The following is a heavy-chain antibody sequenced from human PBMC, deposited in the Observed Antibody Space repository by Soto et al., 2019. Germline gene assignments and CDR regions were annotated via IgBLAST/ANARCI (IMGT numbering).Heavy chain of an antibody. J-gene: IGHJ6*02. V-gene: IGHV4-30-2*01. D-gene: IGHD3-10*01. CDR3: ARAREHGSGSYWGPYYYYGMDV. CDR2: IYHSGST. Sequence: KPSETLSLTCAVSGGSISRGGYSWSWIRQPPGKGLEWIGYIYHSGSTYYNPSLKSRVTISVDRSKNQFSLKLSSVTAADTAVYYCARAREHGSGSYWGPYYYYGMDVWGQGTTVTVSS. CDR1: GGSISRGGYS.